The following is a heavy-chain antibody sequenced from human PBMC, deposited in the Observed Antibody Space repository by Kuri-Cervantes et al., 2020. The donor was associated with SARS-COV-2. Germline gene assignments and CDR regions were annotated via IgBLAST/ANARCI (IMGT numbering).Heavy chain of an antibody. J-gene: IGHJ5*02. Sequence: GSLRLSCAVSGGSISSSNWWSWVRQPPGKGLEWIGYIYYSGSTNYNPSLKSRVTISVDTSKNQFSLKLSSVTAADTAVYYCARDSRRFDPWGQGTLVTVSS. V-gene: IGHV4-4*02. D-gene: IGHD6-6*01. CDR3: ARDSRRFDP. CDR2: IYYSGST. CDR1: GGSISSSNW.